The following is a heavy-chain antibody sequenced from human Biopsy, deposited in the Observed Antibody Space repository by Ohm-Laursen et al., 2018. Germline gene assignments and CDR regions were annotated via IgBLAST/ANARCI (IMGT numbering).Heavy chain of an antibody. CDR2: IWSDGSNK. J-gene: IGHJ4*02. D-gene: IGHD1-26*01. CDR3: AREPVGANYVDY. Sequence: SLRLSCSASGFTFSNYGMHWVRQAPGKGLEWVAFIWSDGSNKYYADSVKGRLTISRDNSKNTLYLQMSSLRVEDTAVYYCAREPVGANYVDYWDQGTLVTVSS. V-gene: IGHV3-33*01. CDR1: GFTFSNYG.